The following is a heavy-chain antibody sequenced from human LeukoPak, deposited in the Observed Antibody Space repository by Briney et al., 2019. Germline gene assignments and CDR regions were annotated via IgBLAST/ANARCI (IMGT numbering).Heavy chain of an antibody. V-gene: IGHV4-34*01. J-gene: IGHJ4*02. CDR3: ARGGYDYVWGSYRHYFDY. D-gene: IGHD3-16*02. CDR1: GGSFSGYY. Sequence: PSETLSLTCAVYGGSFSGYYWSWIRRPPGKGLEWIGEINHSGSTNYNPSLKSRVTISVDTSKNRFSLKLSSVTAADTAVYYCARGGYDYVWGSYRHYFDYWGQGTLVTVSS. CDR2: INHSGST.